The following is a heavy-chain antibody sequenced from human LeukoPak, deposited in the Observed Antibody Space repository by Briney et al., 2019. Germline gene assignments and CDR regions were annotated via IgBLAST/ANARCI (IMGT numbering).Heavy chain of an antibody. D-gene: IGHD2-2*01. J-gene: IGHJ6*03. Sequence: SETLSLTCTVSGGSISSSSYYWGWIRQPPGKGLEWIGSIYYSGSTYYNPSLKSRVTISVDTSKNQFSLKLSSVTAADTAVYYCARSPGYCSSTSCARYYMDVWGKGTTVTISS. CDR3: ARSPGYCSSTSCARYYMDV. V-gene: IGHV4-39*01. CDR1: GGSISSSSYY. CDR2: IYYSGST.